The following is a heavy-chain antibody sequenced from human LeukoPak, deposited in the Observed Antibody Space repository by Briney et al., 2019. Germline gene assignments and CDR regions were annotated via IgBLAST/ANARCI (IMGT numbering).Heavy chain of an antibody. J-gene: IGHJ4*02. Sequence: ASVKVSCKASGDTFIGNYMYWVRQAPGQGLEWMGWINHISGGTNYAQKFQGRVTLTRDTSTSTDYLELSSLKSDDTAVYYCARDGPAAMVDFDYWGQGTLVTVSS. CDR3: ARDGPAAMVDFDY. D-gene: IGHD2-2*01. CDR1: GDTFIGNY. V-gene: IGHV1-2*02. CDR2: INHISGGT.